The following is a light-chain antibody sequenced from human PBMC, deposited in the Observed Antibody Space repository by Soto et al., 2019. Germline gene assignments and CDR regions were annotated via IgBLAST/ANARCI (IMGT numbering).Light chain of an antibody. V-gene: IGLV2-8*01. J-gene: IGLJ2*01. CDR1: SSDVGGYNY. CDR3: SSYAGSNFVV. Sequence: QSALTQPPSASGSPGQSVTISCTGTSSDVGGYNYVSWYQQHPGKAPKFMIYDVSNRPSGVPDRFSGSKSGNTASLTVSGLQAEDAADYYCSSYAGSNFVVFGGGTKLTVL. CDR2: DVS.